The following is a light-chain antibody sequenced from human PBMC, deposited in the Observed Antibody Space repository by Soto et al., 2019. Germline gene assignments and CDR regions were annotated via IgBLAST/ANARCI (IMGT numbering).Light chain of an antibody. Sequence: QSVLAQPASVSGSPGQSITISGSGTGSDVGAYNYVSWYQQHPAKAPKLMIYDVSNRPSGVSDRFSGSKSGNTASLTISGLQAEDEADYYCYSYTSSSTYVFGSGTKVTVL. CDR1: GSDVGAYNY. CDR2: DVS. J-gene: IGLJ1*01. V-gene: IGLV2-14*01. CDR3: YSYTSSSTYV.